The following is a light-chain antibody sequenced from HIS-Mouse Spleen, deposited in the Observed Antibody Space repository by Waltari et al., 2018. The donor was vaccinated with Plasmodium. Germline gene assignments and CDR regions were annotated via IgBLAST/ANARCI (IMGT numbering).Light chain of an antibody. CDR3: QQRSNWPRVLT. CDR2: YAS. Sequence: EIVLTQSPATLSLSPGERATLSCRASQSVSSYLAWYQQKPGQAPRLLNYYASNSATGIPARFSGSWSGTDFTLTISSLAPEDFAVYYCQQRSNWPRVLTFGGVTKVEIK. CDR1: QSVSSY. V-gene: IGKV3-11*01. J-gene: IGKJ4*01.